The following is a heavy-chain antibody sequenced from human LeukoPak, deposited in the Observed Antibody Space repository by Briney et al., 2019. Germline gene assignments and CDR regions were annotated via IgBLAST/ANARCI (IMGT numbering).Heavy chain of an antibody. J-gene: IGHJ5*02. V-gene: IGHV3-23*01. CDR3: AKGPYSGFS. CDR1: GFTFSSYG. Sequence: GGTLRLSCAASGFTFSSYGMSWVRQAPGKGLEWVSAISGSGSTNYADSVKGRFTISRDNSKNTLYLQMNSLRAEDTAVYYCAKGPYSGFSWGQGTLVTVSS. D-gene: IGHD1-26*01. CDR2: ISGSGST.